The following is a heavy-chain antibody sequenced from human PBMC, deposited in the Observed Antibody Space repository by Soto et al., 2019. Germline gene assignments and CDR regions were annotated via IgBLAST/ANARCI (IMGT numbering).Heavy chain of an antibody. CDR1: GFTFSSHA. CDR2: LSDSGGSI. J-gene: IGHJ4*02. CDR3: AKVSSSWYAGLFDL. V-gene: IGHV3-23*01. Sequence: EVQLLESGGGLVQPGGSLRLSCTASGFTFSSHAMTWVRQAPGKGLEWVSGLSDSGGSIYYADSVKGRFTISRDNSMNTLYLQMKTLRAEDTAVYYCAKVSSSWYAGLFDLWGQGTLVTVSS. D-gene: IGHD6-13*01.